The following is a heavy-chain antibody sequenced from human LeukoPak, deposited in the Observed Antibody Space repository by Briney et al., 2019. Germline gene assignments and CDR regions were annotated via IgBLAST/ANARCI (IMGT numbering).Heavy chain of an antibody. CDR3: AKGPYSSSWYYSDY. Sequence: GGSLRLSCAASGFTFNNYAMNWVRQAPGKGLEWVSTISGSGGNTYYADSVKGRFTISRDNSKSTLFLQMNSLRAEDTAVYYCAKGPYSSSWYYSDYWGQGTLVTVSS. CDR2: ISGSGGNT. V-gene: IGHV3-23*01. CDR1: GFTFNNYA. D-gene: IGHD6-13*01. J-gene: IGHJ4*02.